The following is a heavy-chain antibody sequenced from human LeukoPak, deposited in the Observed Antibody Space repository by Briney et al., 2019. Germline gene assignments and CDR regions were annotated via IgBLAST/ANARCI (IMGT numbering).Heavy chain of an antibody. J-gene: IGHJ4*02. V-gene: IGHV3-74*03. Sequence: PGGPLNLSCEAPGFPSSTAWMTWVGKVQGKGLVWAYRISDAGSITTYADSVQGRFTISRDNAKSTVFLQMNSLRVEDTAVYFCVRRYYEYNVYDRHFDFWGQGILVTVSS. CDR3: VRRYYEYNVYDRHFDF. CDR2: ISDAGSIT. D-gene: IGHD5/OR15-5a*01. CDR1: GFPSSTAW.